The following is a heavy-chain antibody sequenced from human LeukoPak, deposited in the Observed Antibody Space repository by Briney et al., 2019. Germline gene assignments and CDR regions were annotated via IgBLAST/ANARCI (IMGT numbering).Heavy chain of an antibody. V-gene: IGHV7-4-1*02. CDR3: ARELELGDYDY. CDR2: INTNTGNP. J-gene: IGHJ4*02. CDR1: GYTFTGYY. D-gene: IGHD1-7*01. Sequence: GASVKVSCKASGYTFTGYYMHWVRQAPGQGLEWMGWINTNTGNPTYAQGFTGRFVFSLDTSVSTAYLQISSLKAEDTAVYYCARELELGDYDYWGQGTLVTVSS.